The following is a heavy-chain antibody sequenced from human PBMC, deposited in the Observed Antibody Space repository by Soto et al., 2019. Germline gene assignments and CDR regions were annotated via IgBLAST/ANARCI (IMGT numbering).Heavy chain of an antibody. V-gene: IGHV3-23*01. CDR2: ISGSGGST. J-gene: IGHJ6*02. CDR1: GFTFSSYA. CDR3: AKGVGVAAADNYYYYGMDV. D-gene: IGHD6-13*01. Sequence: EVQLLESGGGLVQPGGSLRLSCAASGFTFSSYAMSWVRQAPGKGLEWVSAISGSGGSTYYADSVKGRFTISRDNSKNTLYLQMNSLRAEDTAVYYCAKGVGVAAADNYYYYGMDVWGQGTTVTVSS.